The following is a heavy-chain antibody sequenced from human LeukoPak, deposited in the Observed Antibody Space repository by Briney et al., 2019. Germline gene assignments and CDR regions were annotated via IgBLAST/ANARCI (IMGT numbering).Heavy chain of an antibody. CDR3: ARGIAAAGYYFDY. V-gene: IGHV3-11*05. J-gene: IGHJ4*02. Sequence: GSLRLSCAASGFTFSDYYMSWIRQAPGKGLEWVSYISSSSSYTNYADSVKGRFTISRDNAKNSLYLQMNSLRAEDTAVYYCARGIAAAGYYFDYWGQGTLVTVSS. CDR2: ISSSSSYT. D-gene: IGHD6-13*01. CDR1: GFTFSDYY.